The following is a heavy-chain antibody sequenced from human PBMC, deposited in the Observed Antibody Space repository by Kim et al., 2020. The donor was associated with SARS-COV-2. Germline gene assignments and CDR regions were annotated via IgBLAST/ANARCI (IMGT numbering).Heavy chain of an antibody. Sequence: RGGTTYTPTLNSLVTHSVDASKKQFSLKLGSVAAADTAVYYCARINAFDIWGQGTMVTVSS. J-gene: IGHJ3*02. D-gene: IGHD3-16*01. CDR3: ARINAFDI. CDR2: RGGT. V-gene: IGHV4-34*13.